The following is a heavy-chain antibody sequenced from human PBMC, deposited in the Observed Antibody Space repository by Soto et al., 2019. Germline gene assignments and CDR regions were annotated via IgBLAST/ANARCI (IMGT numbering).Heavy chain of an antibody. J-gene: IGHJ3*02. CDR3: AKDLLIAARSYDAFDI. Sequence: QVQLVESGGGVVQPGRSLRLSCAASGFTFSSYGMHWVRQAPGKGLEWVAVISYDGSNKYYADSVKGRFTISRDNSKNTRYLQMNSLRAEDTAVYYCAKDLLIAARSYDAFDIWGQGTMVTVSS. D-gene: IGHD6-6*01. CDR2: ISYDGSNK. V-gene: IGHV3-30*18. CDR1: GFTFSSYG.